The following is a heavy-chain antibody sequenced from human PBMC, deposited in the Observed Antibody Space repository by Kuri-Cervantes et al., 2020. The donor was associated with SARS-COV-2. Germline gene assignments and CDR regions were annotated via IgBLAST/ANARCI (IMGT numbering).Heavy chain of an antibody. J-gene: IGHJ4*02. D-gene: IGHD3-3*01. V-gene: IGHV4-34*01. CDR1: GGSFSGHY. Sequence: SQTLSLTCAVYGGSFSGHYWTWIRQPPGKGLDWIGEINHSGSTNYNPSLKSRVTISVDTSKNQFSLKLSSVTAADTAVYYCAGWRGAYDFWSGYDYWGQGTLVTVSS. CDR2: INHSGST. CDR3: AGWRGAYDFWSGYDY.